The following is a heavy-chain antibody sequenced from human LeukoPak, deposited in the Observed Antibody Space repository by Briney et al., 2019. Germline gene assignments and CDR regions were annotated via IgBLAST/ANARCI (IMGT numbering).Heavy chain of an antibody. D-gene: IGHD1-26*01. CDR3: ATDRGTLSYYYYGMDV. CDR2: FDPEDGET. Sequence: ASVKVSCKVSGYTLTELSMHWVRQAPGKGLEWMGGFDPEDGETIYAQKFQGRVTMTEDTSTDTAYMELSSLRSEDTAVYYCATDRGTLSYYYYGMDVWGQGTTVTVSS. CDR1: GYTLTELS. J-gene: IGHJ6*02. V-gene: IGHV1-24*01.